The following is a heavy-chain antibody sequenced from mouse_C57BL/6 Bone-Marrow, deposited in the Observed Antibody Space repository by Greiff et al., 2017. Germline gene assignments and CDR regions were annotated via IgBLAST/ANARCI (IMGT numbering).Heavy chain of an antibody. CDR3: ARDDYEFAY. J-gene: IGHJ3*01. Sequence: EVQVVESGPGLVKPSQSLSLTCSVTGYSITSGYYWNWIRQFPGNKLEWMGYISYDGSNNYNPSLKTRISITRDTSKNQFFLKLNSVTTEDTATYYCARDDYEFAYWGQGTLVTVSA. V-gene: IGHV3-6*01. D-gene: IGHD2-4*01. CDR1: GYSITSGYY. CDR2: ISYDGSN.